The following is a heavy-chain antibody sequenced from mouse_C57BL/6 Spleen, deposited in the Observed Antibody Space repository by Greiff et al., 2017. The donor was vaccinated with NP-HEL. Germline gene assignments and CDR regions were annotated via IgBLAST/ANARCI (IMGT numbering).Heavy chain of an antibody. D-gene: IGHD1-1*01. CDR2: IDPSDSYT. CDR3: ASSYSGSSFFFDY. CDR1: GYTFTSYW. J-gene: IGHJ2*01. Sequence: VQLQQPGAELVMPGASVKLSCKASGYTFTSYWMHWVKQRPGQGLEWIGEIDPSDSYTNYNQKFKGKSTLTVDKSSSTAYMQLSSLTSEDSAVYYLASSYSGSSFFFDYWGQGTTLTVSS. V-gene: IGHV1-69*01.